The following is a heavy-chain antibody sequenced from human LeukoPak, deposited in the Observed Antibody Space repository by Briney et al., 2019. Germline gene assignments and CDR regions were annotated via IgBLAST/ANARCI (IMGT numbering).Heavy chain of an antibody. CDR2: ISAYNGNT. Sequence: GASVKVSCKASGYTFTSYGISWVRQAPGQGLEWMGWISAYNGNTNYAQKLQGRVTMTTDTSTSTAYMELRSLRSDDTAVYYCARDRNDITMVRGVRDAFDIWGQGTMVTVSS. J-gene: IGHJ3*02. CDR3: ARDRNDITMVRGVRDAFDI. V-gene: IGHV1-18*01. D-gene: IGHD3-10*01. CDR1: GYTFTSYG.